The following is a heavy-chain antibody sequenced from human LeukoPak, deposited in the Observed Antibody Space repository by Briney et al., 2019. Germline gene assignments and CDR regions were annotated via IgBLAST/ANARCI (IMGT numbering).Heavy chain of an antibody. Sequence: MASETLSLTCSVSGGSIASGSYYWGWVRQSPGKGLDWIGSVHSNGKTYYNPSLNNRLIISAGTSTDQFSLRLSPVTAADTAVYFCVRDIGSFEIDYWGQGTLVTVSS. V-gene: IGHV4-39*02. CDR2: VHSNGKT. D-gene: IGHD1-26*01. CDR3: VRDIGSFEIDY. J-gene: IGHJ4*02. CDR1: GGSIASGSYY.